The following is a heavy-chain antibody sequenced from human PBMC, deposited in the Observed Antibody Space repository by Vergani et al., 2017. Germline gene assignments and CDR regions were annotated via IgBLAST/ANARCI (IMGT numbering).Heavy chain of an antibody. CDR2: IYYSGST. CDR3: ARHPIVVVPAAPGGFDY. J-gene: IGHJ4*02. D-gene: IGHD2-2*01. Sequence: QVQLQESGPGLVKPSETLSLTCTVSGGSISSYYWGWIRQPPGKGLEWIGSIYYSGSTYYNPSLKSRVTISVDTSKNQFSLKLSSVTAADTAVYYCARHPIVVVPAAPGGFDYWGQGTLVTVSS. V-gene: IGHV4-39*01. CDR1: GGSISSYY.